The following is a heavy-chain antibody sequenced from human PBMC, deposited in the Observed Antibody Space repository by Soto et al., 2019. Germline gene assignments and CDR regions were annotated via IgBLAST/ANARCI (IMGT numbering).Heavy chain of an antibody. CDR3: ARDRAYDFWSGYLPYYYRMYV. V-gene: IGHV3-30-3*01. D-gene: IGHD3-3*01. Sequence: GGSLRLSCAASGFTFSSYAMHWVRQAPGKGLEWVAVISYDGSNKYYADSVKGRFTISRDNSKNTLYLEMNSLRAEDTAVYYCARDRAYDFWSGYLPYYYRMYVWGQGSTVTVSS. J-gene: IGHJ6*02. CDR2: ISYDGSNK. CDR1: GFTFSSYA.